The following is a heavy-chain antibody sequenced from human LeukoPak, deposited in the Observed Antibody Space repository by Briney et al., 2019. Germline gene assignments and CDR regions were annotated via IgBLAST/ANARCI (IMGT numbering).Heavy chain of an antibody. CDR2: IGTAGDT. J-gene: IGHJ2*01. V-gene: IGHV3-13*01. Sequence: GGSLRLSCAASGFTFSSYDMHWVRQATGKGLEWVSAIGTAGDTYYPGSVKGRFTISRENAKNSLYLQMNSLRAGDTAVYYCARVQGLDFRWYFDLWGRGTLVNVSS. CDR1: GFTFSSYD. CDR3: ARVQGLDFRWYFDL.